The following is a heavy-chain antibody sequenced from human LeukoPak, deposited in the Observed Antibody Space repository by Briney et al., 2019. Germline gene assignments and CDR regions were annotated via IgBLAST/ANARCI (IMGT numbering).Heavy chain of an antibody. CDR1: GFTFSSYS. CDR3: AKGMEDSYGFQDGFDAFDI. V-gene: IGHV3-21*04. D-gene: IGHD5-18*01. J-gene: IGHJ3*02. CDR2: ISSSSSYI. Sequence: GGSLRLSCAASGFTFSSYSMNWVRQAPGKGLEWVSSISSSSSYIYYADSVKGRFTISRDNAKNSLYLQMNSLRAEDMALYYCAKGMEDSYGFQDGFDAFDIWGQGTMVTVPS.